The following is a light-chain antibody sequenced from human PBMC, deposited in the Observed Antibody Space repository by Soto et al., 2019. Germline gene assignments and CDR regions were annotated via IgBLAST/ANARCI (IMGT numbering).Light chain of an antibody. V-gene: IGLV2-23*03. CDR2: EGS. J-gene: IGLJ1*01. CDR1: SSDIGSYKF. Sequence: QSVLTQPASVSESPGQSITISCTGTSSDIGSYKFVSWYQHHPGKAPKLMIYEGSKRPSGVSDRFSGSKSGNTASLTISGLQAGDEADYYCCSYAGSANVFGTGTKVTVL. CDR3: CSYAGSANV.